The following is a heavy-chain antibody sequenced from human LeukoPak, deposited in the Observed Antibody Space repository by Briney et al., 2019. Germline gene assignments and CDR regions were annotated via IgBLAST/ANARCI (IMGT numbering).Heavy chain of an antibody. CDR2: ISSSSSYT. D-gene: IGHD3-10*01. Sequence: GGSLRLSCAASGFTFSDYYMSWIRQAPGKGLEWVSYISSSSSYTSYADSVKGRFTISRDNAKNSLFLQMNSLRDEDTAVYYCARVRGGGSGSYYSFDYWGQGTLVTVSS. V-gene: IGHV3-11*06. CDR1: GFTFSDYY. CDR3: ARVRGGGSGSYYSFDY. J-gene: IGHJ4*02.